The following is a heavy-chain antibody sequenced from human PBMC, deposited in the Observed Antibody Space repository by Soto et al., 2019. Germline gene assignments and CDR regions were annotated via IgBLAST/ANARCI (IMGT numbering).Heavy chain of an antibody. D-gene: IGHD5-18*01. V-gene: IGHV4-30-4*01. J-gene: IGHJ4*02. CDR3: AREDTAMAFDY. Sequence: SETLSLTCTVSGGSISSGDYYWSWIRQPPGKGLEWIGYIYYSGSTYYNPSLKSRVTISVDTSKNQFSLKLSSVTAADTAVYYCAREDTAMAFDYWGQGTLVTVSS. CDR2: IYYSGST. CDR1: GGSISSGDYY.